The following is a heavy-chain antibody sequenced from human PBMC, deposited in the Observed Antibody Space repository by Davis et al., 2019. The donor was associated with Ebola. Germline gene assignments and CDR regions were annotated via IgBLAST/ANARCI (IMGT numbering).Heavy chain of an antibody. J-gene: IGHJ4*02. CDR3: TRVAIDSGSWHYDH. V-gene: IGHV3-53*01. CDR1: GLSVMNNH. CDR2: IYTDGRT. D-gene: IGHD3-10*01. Sequence: PGESLKISCAVSGLSVMNNHMNWVRQVPGKGLEWVSAIYTDGRTFYADSVRGRFTISRDNSRNTLYLQLSSLRAEDTAFYYCTRVAIDSGSWHYDHWGQGTLVTVSS.